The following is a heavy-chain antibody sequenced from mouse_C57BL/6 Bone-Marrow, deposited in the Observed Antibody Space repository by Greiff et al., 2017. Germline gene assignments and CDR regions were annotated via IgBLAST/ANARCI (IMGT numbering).Heavy chain of an antibody. CDR1: GYAFSSSW. J-gene: IGHJ2*01. CDR2: IYPGDGDT. Sequence: QVQLQQSGPELVKPGASVKISCKASGYAFSSSWMNWVKQRPGKGLEWIGRIYPGDGDTNYNGKFKGTATLTADKASSTAYMQLSSLTSEDSAVYFCARRVYYGNCLDYWGQGTTLTVSS. D-gene: IGHD2-1*01. CDR3: ARRVYYGNCLDY. V-gene: IGHV1-82*01.